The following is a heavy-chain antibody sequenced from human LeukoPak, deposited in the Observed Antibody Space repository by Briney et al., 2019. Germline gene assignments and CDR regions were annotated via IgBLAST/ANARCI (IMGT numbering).Heavy chain of an antibody. CDR1: GFTSSSYA. D-gene: IGHD2-2*01. CDR3: ASWYCSSTNCPKDY. CDR2: FCSHGGSP. J-gene: IGHJ4*01. V-gene: IGHV3-64*01. Sequence: PGGSLRLSCVDSGFTSSSYAMHWVREAPGEGLEYVSAFCSHGGSPSYANSVKGSFTFSRDNPKTTLYLKMGGLRATAMAGFYCASWYCSSTNCPKDYWGQGTLVTVSS.